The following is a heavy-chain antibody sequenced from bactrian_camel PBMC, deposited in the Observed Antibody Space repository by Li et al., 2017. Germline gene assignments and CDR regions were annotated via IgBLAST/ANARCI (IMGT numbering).Heavy chain of an antibody. CDR2: INSAGGST. V-gene: IGHV3S40*01. CDR3: NAKLEVGYSGPWCIETSDY. D-gene: IGHD1*01. Sequence: VQLVESGGGLVQPGGSLRLSCAASGFIFTNYDMSWVRQAPGKGLEWVSTINSAGGSTYSADSVKGRFAISRDSAKDTVYLQMNSLEPEDTAMYYCNAKLEVGYSGPWCIETSDYWGQGTQVTVS. CDR1: GFIFTNYD. J-gene: IGHJ4*01.